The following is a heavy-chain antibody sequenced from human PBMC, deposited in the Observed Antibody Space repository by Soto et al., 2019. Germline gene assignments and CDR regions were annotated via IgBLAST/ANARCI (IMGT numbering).Heavy chain of an antibody. D-gene: IGHD6-13*01. CDR1: GFTVSSNY. V-gene: IGHV3-66*01. CDR2: IYSGGST. CDR3: ASYRGAAAGNLYY. J-gene: IGHJ4*02. Sequence: EVQLVESRGGLVQPGGSLRLSCAASGFTVSSNYMSWVRQAPGKGLEWVSVIYSGGSTYYADSVKGRFTISRDNSKNTLYLQMNSLRAEDTAVYYCASYRGAAAGNLYYWGQGTLVTVSS.